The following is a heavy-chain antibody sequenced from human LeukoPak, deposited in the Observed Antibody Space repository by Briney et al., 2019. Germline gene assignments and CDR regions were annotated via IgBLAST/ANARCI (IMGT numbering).Heavy chain of an antibody. D-gene: IGHD6-13*01. V-gene: IGHV3-30*02. J-gene: IGHJ4*02. CDR3: AKTPYSLDYFDY. Sequence: GGSLRLSCAASGFTFSSYGMHWVRQAPGKGLEWVAFIRYDGSSKYYADSVKGRFTISRDNPKNTLYLQMNSLRAEDTAVYYCAKTPYSLDYFDYWGQGTLVTVSS. CDR1: GFTFSSYG. CDR2: IRYDGSSK.